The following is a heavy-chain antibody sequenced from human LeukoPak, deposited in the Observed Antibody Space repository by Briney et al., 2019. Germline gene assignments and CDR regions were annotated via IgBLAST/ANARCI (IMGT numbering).Heavy chain of an antibody. CDR2: IDYTGTT. CDR3: ARIYSSSWFLNWFDP. D-gene: IGHD6-13*01. Sequence: PSETLSLTCSVFGDSISNNFYYWGWIRQTPGKGLEWIASIDYTGTTYYNPSFKSRVTISVDTSKNQFSLKLNSVTAADTAVYYCARIYSSSWFLNWFDPWGQGTLVTVSS. J-gene: IGHJ5*02. CDR1: GDSISNNFYY. V-gene: IGHV4-39*07.